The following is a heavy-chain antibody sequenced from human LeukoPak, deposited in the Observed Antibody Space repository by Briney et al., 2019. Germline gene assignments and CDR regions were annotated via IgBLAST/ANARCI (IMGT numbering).Heavy chain of an antibody. D-gene: IGHD2-21*01. V-gene: IGHV4-61*02. CDR1: GGSISSGSYY. Sequence: SSETLSLTCTVSGGSISSGSYYWSWIRQPAGKGLEWIGRIYSSGSTNYNPSLKSRVTISVDTSKNQFSLKLSSVTAADTAVYYCARRVSVGVDRYMDVWGKGTTVIISS. J-gene: IGHJ6*03. CDR2: IYSSGST. CDR3: ARRVSVGVDRYMDV.